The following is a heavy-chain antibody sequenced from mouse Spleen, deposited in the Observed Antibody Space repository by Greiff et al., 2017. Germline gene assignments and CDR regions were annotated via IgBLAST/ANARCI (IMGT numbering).Heavy chain of an antibody. D-gene: IGHD2-1*01. CDR2: IDPANGNT. CDR1: GYTFTDYE. J-gene: IGHJ3*01. V-gene: IGHV14-3*01. CDR3: AHGNLFAY. Sequence: EVKLQQSGAELVRPGASVTLSCKASGYTFTDYEMHWVKQTPVHGLEWIGRIDPANGNTKYAPKFQGKATITADTSSNTAYLQLSSLTSEDTAIYYCAHGNLFAYWGQGTLVTVSA.